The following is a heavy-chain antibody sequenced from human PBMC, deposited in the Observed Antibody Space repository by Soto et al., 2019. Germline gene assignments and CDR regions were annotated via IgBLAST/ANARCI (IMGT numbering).Heavy chain of an antibody. Sequence: WWALRLFCECSGFTFSAYAMNWVRQAPGKGLEWVSYISSRSDTLYYADSVKGRFTISRDNAKNSVYLQVNNLRDEDTAVYYCARDWDIVILSVPIPNYNYGMDVWGQGTTVTRLL. J-gene: IGHJ6*02. V-gene: IGHV3-48*02. D-gene: IGHD2-15*01. CDR3: ARDWDIVILSVPIPNYNYGMDV. CDR2: ISSRSDTL. CDR1: GFTFSAYA.